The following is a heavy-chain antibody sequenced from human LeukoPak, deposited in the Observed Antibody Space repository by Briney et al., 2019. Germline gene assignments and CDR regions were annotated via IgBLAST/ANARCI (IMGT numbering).Heavy chain of an antibody. J-gene: IGHJ3*02. CDR1: GSSFSIYG. CDR3: AKEGGGYDSSGSDAFDI. CDR2: IRYDGSNK. V-gene: IGHV3-30*02. D-gene: IGHD3-22*01. Sequence: GGSLRPSCAASGSSFSIYGMHWVRQAPGKGLEWVTFIRYDGSNKYYADSVKGRFTISRDNSKNTLYLQMNSLRAEDTAVYYCAKEGGGYDSSGSDAFDIWGQGTMVTASS.